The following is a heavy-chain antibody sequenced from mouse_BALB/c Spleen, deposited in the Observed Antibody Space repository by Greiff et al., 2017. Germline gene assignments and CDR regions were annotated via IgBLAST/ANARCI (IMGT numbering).Heavy chain of an antibody. V-gene: IGHV5-9-3*01. J-gene: IGHJ3*01. CDR3: ARRYDYDGFAD. CDR2: ISSGGSYT. D-gene: IGHD2-4*01. Sequence: EVQGVESGGGLVKPGGSLKLSCAASGFTFSSYAMSWVRQTPEKRLEWVATISSGGSYTYYPDSVKGRFTISRDNAKNTLYLQMSSLRSEDTAMYYCARRYDYDGFADWGQGTLVTVSA. CDR1: GFTFSSYA.